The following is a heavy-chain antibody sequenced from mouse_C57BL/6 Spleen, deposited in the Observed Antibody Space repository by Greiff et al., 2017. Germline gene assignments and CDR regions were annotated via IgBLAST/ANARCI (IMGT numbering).Heavy chain of an antibody. CDR3: ARVVARGYFDY. CDR2: ISDGGSYT. J-gene: IGHJ2*01. Sequence: EVHLVESGGGLVKPGGSLKLSCAASGFTFSSYAMSWVRQTPEKRLEWVATISDGGSYTYYPDNVKGRFTISRDNAKNNLYLQMSHLKSEDTAMYYCARVVARGYFDYWGQGTTLTVSS. V-gene: IGHV5-4*01. CDR1: GFTFSSYA. D-gene: IGHD1-1*02.